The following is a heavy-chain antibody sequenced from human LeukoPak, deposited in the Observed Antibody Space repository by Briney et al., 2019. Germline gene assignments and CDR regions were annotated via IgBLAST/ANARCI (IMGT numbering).Heavy chain of an antibody. Sequence: PGGSLRLSCAASGFTFSGYWMHWVRQAPGKGLVWVSRIKSDGSSTTYADSVKGRFTISRDNAKNTLYLEMNSLRAEDTAVYYCAKTHDRYFDYWGQGTLVTVSS. J-gene: IGHJ4*02. CDR1: GFTFSGYW. D-gene: IGHD3-22*01. V-gene: IGHV3-74*01. CDR2: IKSDGSST. CDR3: AKTHDRYFDY.